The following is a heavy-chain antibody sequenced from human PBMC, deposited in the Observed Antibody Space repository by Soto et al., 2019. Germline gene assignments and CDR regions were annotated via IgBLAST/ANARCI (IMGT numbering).Heavy chain of an antibody. CDR1: GGSISSSSYY. V-gene: IGHV4-39*01. D-gene: IGHD4-17*01. CDR2: IYYSGST. Sequence: QLQLQESGPGLVKPSETLSLTCTVSGGSISSSSYYWGWIRQPPGKGLEWIGSIYYSGSTYYNPSLKSRVTLSVVTSKNQFSLKMSSVTAADTAVYYCAIHDYRDYRSYYYYMDVWGKGTTVTVSS. J-gene: IGHJ6*03. CDR3: AIHDYRDYRSYYYYMDV.